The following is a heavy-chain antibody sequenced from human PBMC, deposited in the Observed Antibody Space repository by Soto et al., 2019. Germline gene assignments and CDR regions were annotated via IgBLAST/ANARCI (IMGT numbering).Heavy chain of an antibody. CDR1: GGSISSGDYY. Sequence: TLSLTCPVSGGSISSGDYYWSWIRQPPGKGLEWIGYIYYSGSTYYNPSLKSRVTISVDTSKNQFSLKLSSVTAADKAVYYCARDNFLWPAGMDVWGQGTTVTVSS. D-gene: IGHD2-2*01. V-gene: IGHV4-30-4*01. CDR3: ARDNFLWPAGMDV. CDR2: IYYSGST. J-gene: IGHJ6*02.